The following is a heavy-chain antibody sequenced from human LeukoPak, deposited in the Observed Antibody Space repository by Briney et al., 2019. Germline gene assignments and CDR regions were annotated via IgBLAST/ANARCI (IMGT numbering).Heavy chain of an antibody. CDR3: ARDYPTYYYDSSGYTDY. CDR2: ISYDGSNK. CDR1: GFTFSSYG. Sequence: GGSLRLSCAASGFTFSSYGMHWVRQAPGKGLEWVAVISYDGSNKYYADSVKGRFTISRDNSKNTLYLQMNSLRAEDTAVYYCARDYPTYYYDSSGYTDYWGQGTLVTVSS. V-gene: IGHV3-30*03. D-gene: IGHD3-22*01. J-gene: IGHJ4*02.